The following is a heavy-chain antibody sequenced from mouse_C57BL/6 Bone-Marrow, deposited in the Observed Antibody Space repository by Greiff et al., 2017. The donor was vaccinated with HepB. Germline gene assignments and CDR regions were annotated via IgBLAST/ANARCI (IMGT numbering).Heavy chain of an antibody. CDR3: ARYYYGSSYGYFDY. V-gene: IGHV8-8*01. J-gene: IGHJ2*01. Sequence: QVTLKVCGPGILQPSQTLSLTCSFSGFSLSTFGMGVGWIRQPSGKGLEWLAHICWDDDKYYNPALKSRLTISKDTSKNQVFLKIANVYTADTATYYCARYYYGSSYGYFDYWGQGTTLTVSS. D-gene: IGHD1-1*01. CDR1: GFSLSTFGMG. CDR2: ICWDDDK.